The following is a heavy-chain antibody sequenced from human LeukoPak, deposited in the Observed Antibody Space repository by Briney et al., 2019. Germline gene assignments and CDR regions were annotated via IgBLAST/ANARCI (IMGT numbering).Heavy chain of an antibody. D-gene: IGHD6-19*01. CDR2: INHSGST. J-gene: IGHJ6*03. CDR1: GGSFSGYY. Sequence: SETLSLTCAVYGGSFSGYYWSWIRQPPGKGLEWIGEINHSGSTNYNPSLKSRVTISVDTSKNQFSLKLSSVTAADTAVYYCASLAVAGPRHYYYYMDVWGKGTTVTISS. CDR3: ASLAVAGPRHYYYYMDV. V-gene: IGHV4-34*01.